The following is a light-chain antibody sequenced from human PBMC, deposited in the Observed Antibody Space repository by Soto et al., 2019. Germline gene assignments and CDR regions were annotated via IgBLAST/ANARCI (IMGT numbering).Light chain of an antibody. V-gene: IGLV3-21*04. CDR2: YNS. J-gene: IGLJ2*01. CDR1: NIGSKS. Sequence: SYELTQPPSVSVAPGKTAMITCGGDNIGSKSVHWYQQKPGQAPVVVINYNSDRSSGIPDRFSGSNSGSTATLTITRVEAGDETDYYCQVWDRSSDHVVFGGGTKVTVL. CDR3: QVWDRSSDHVV.